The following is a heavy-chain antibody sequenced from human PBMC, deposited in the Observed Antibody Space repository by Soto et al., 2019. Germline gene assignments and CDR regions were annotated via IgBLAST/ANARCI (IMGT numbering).Heavy chain of an antibody. CDR2: IKQDGGGK. CDR1: GFTFGDHW. V-gene: IGHV3-7*05. CDR3: ARHGLGYYGLDV. J-gene: IGHJ6*02. Sequence: EVQLVESGGGLVKPGGSLRLSCAASGFTFGDHWMTWVRQAPGKGLEWVANIKQDGGGKYYVDTVKGRFTISGDNAENSLYLQMNSLRVEETAVYYCARHGLGYYGLDVWGQGTTVTASS.